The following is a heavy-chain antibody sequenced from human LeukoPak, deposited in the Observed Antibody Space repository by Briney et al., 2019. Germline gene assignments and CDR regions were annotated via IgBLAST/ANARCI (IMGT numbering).Heavy chain of an antibody. CDR1: GFTFSSYA. V-gene: IGHV3-23*01. J-gene: IGHJ4*02. CDR3: ASGVIYYGAAFDF. Sequence: GGSLRLSCAASGFTFSSYAMSWVRQAPGKGLEWVSAISGSGGSTYYADSVKGRFTISRDNSKNTLYLQMNSLRAEDTALYYCASGVIYYGAAFDFWGQGTLVTVSS. CDR2: ISGSGGST. D-gene: IGHD1-26*01.